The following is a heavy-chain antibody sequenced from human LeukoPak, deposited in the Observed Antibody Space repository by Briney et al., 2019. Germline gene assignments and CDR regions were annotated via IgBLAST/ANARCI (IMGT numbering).Heavy chain of an antibody. D-gene: IGHD2-2*01. CDR1: GFTRSSYG. J-gene: IGHJ4*02. V-gene: IGHV3-33*01. CDR2: IYSDESNK. Sequence: SGGSLRRSCAASGFTRSSYGMDWVRPAPGMGLEWVAIIYSDESNKYYADSVRGRFTISRDISKNTLFLQMNSLSAEDTAVYYCARVRGSTDWYVDYWGQGTLVTVSS. CDR3: ARVRGSTDWYVDY.